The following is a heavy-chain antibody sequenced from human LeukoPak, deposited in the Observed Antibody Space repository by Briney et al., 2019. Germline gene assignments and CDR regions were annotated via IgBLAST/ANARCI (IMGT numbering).Heavy chain of an antibody. D-gene: IGHD6-13*01. CDR1: GGTFSSYA. V-gene: IGHV1-69*06. CDR3: ARGPVIAAASNWFDP. CDR2: IIPIFGTA. Sequence: ASVKVSCKASGGTFSSYAISWVRQAPGQGPEWMGGIIPIFGTANYAQKFQGRVTITADKSTSTAYMELSSLRSEDTAVYYCARGPVIAAASNWFDPWGQGTLVTVSS. J-gene: IGHJ5*02.